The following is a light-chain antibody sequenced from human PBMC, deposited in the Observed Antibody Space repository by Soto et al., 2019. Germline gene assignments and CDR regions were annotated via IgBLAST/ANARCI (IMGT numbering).Light chain of an antibody. CDR1: QDISRL. CDR2: ITS. V-gene: IGKV1D-12*01. J-gene: IGKJ4*01. Sequence: DIQMTQSPSSVSASVGDRVTITCRASQDISRLLAWYQQNPGKAPKLLVYITSNLGSGVPSRFSGSGSGTDFTLTISSLQPEDFASYYCLQARSFPLTFGGGTKVEIK. CDR3: LQARSFPLT.